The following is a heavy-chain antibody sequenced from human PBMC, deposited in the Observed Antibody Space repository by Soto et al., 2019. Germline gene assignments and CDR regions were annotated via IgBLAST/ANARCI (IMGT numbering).Heavy chain of an antibody. CDR3: ARDRTDTAMASYYCYGMDV. J-gene: IGHJ6*02. CDR2: INPSGGST. Sequence: SVKRSCKTSGYTLTGDYRHRGLHANRQGLEWMGIINPSGGSTSYAQKFQGRVTMTRDTSTSTVYMELSSLRSEDTAVYYCARDRTDTAMASYYCYGMDVWGQGTTVTASS. V-gene: IGHV1-46*01. CDR1: GYTLTGDY. D-gene: IGHD5-18*01.